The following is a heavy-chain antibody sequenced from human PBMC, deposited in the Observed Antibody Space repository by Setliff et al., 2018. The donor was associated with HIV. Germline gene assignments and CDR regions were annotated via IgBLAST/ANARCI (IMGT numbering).Heavy chain of an antibody. CDR3: TGDYHSGSNRFYY. J-gene: IGHJ4*02. CDR2: IYPLGSPDFPSGNT. D-gene: IGHD3-10*01. Sequence: SETLSLTCTVSGGSISNYYWSWIRQPPGKGLEWIGYIYPLGSPDFPSGNTVYNPSFTSRLTLSLDTSKNQFSLKLTSVTAADAALYYCTGDYHSGSNRFYYWGQGTPFTVSS. CDR1: GGSISNYY. V-gene: IGHV4-4*08.